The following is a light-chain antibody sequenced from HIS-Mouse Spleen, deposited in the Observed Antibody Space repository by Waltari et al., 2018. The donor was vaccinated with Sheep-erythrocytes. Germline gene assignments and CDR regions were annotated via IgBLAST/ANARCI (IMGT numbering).Light chain of an antibody. CDR1: QDISNY. CDR2: DAS. V-gene: IGKV1-33*01. CDR3: QQYDNLFT. J-gene: IGKJ3*01. Sequence: DIQMTQSPSSLSASVGDRVTITCQASQDISNYFNWYPQKPGKAPKLLIYDASNLETGVPSRFSGSGSGTDFTFTISSLQPEDIATYYCQQYDNLFTFGPGTKVDIK.